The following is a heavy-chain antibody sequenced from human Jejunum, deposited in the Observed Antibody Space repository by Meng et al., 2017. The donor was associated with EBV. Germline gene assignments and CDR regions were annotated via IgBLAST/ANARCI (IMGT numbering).Heavy chain of an antibody. CDR1: GDRFGTDP. CDR3: ARAGGDYEDY. V-gene: IGHV1-69*11. D-gene: IGHD4-17*01. J-gene: IGHJ4*02. CDR2: TGPIHETT. Sequence: RYGRDVRNPGLRVEVSAQASGDRFGTDPVSGVRQAPGQGLEGMGNTGPIHETTSYAQKFQGRVTITADESTRTAFMELRNLRSEDSAMYYCARAGGDYEDYWGQGTLVTVSS.